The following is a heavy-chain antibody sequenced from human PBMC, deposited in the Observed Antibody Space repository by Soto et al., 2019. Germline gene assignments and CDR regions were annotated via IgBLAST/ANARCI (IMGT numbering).Heavy chain of an antibody. CDR3: AASAPPATNYYYAMDV. CDR2: FYDSGST. CDR1: GGSVSSGSFY. J-gene: IGHJ6*02. V-gene: IGHV4-61*01. D-gene: IGHD5-12*01. Sequence: SETLSLTCTVSGGSVSSGSFYWSWIRRPPGRGLEWIGYFYDSGSTNYNPSLRSRVTMSVDTSKNQFSLKLSSVTAADTAVYYCAASAPPATNYYYAMDVWGQGTTVTVSS.